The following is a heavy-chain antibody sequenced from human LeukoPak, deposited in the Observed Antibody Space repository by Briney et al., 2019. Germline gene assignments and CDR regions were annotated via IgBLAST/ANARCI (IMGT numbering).Heavy chain of an antibody. CDR1: GFTFSSYW. Sequence: PGGPLRLSCAASGFTFSSYWMHWVRHAPGKGLVWVSRINGDGSSASYADSVKGRFTISRDNAKNTLYLQMGSLRAEDMAVYYCARESLGGYPDYWGQGTLVTVSS. V-gene: IGHV3-74*01. D-gene: IGHD5-12*01. CDR2: INGDGSSA. CDR3: ARESLGGYPDY. J-gene: IGHJ4*02.